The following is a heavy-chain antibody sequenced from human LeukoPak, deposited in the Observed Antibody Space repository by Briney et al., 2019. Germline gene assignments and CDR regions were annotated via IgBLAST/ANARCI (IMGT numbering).Heavy chain of an antibody. D-gene: IGHD3-10*01. CDR3: ARDKYEMGFGKFLYPWFDT. V-gene: IGHV1-2*02. CDR2: INPNSGGT. Sequence: ASVNLSCKASGYTFTGYYMHWVRQAPGQGLEWMGWINPNSGGTNYAQKFQGRVTMTRDTSINTVYMELSRLRSDDTAVYYCARDKYEMGFGKFLYPWFDTWGQGNLVTVSS. J-gene: IGHJ5*02. CDR1: GYTFTGYY.